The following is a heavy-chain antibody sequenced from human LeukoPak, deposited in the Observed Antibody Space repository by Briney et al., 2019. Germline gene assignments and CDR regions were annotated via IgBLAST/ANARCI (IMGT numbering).Heavy chain of an antibody. V-gene: IGHV3-74*01. D-gene: IGHD6-19*01. CDR2: INTDGTVT. CDR3: ATKQWLAPPPDS. J-gene: IGHJ4*02. Sequence: PGGSLRLSCSASGFPFSKYWILSVRQARGKGLESVSRINTDGTVTTYADSVKGRFTVSRDNADNTMFLQMNSVSDEDTVVYYCATKQWLAPPPDSWGQGTPVTVSS. CDR1: GFPFSKYW.